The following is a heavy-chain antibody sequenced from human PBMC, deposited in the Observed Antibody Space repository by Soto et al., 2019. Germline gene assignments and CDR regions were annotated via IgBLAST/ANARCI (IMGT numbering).Heavy chain of an antibody. CDR2: IIPIFGTA. CDR1: GGTFSSYA. D-gene: IGHD3-9*01. J-gene: IGHJ4*02. CDR3: ARPQSETYYDILTGYYWPFDY. V-gene: IGHV1-69*13. Sequence: SVKVSCKASGGTFSSYAISWVRQAPGQGLEWMGGIIPIFGTANYAQKFQGRVTITADESTSTAYMELSSLRSEDTAVYYCARPQSETYYDILTGYYWPFDYWGQGTLVTVSS.